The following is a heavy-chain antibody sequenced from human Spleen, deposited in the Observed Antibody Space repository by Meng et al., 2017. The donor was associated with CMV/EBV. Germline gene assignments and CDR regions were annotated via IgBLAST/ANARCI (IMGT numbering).Heavy chain of an antibody. J-gene: IGHJ3*02. CDR1: GFTFDDYA. D-gene: IGHD3-3*01. V-gene: IGHV3-9*01. CDR3: AKDRGIFGLVRLLGKNDAFDI. CDR2: ISWNSGSI. Sequence: SLKISCAASGFTFDDYAMHWVRQAPGKGLEWVSGISWNSGSIGYADSVKGRFTISRDNAKNSLYLQMNSLRAGDTALYYCAKDRGIFGLVRLLGKNDAFDIWGQGTMVTVSS.